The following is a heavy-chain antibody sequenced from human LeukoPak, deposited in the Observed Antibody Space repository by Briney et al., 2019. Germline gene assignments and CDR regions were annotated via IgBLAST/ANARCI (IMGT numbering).Heavy chain of an antibody. V-gene: IGHV1-46*01. CDR2: INPSGGST. D-gene: IGHD3-22*01. Sequence: ASVKVSCKASGYTFTGYYMHWVRQAPGQGLEWMGIINPSGGSTSYAQKFQGRVTMTRDTSTSTVYMELSSLRSEDTAVYYCARVNYYDSSGYPYYFDYWGQGTLVTVSS. J-gene: IGHJ4*02. CDR3: ARVNYYDSSGYPYYFDY. CDR1: GYTFTGYY.